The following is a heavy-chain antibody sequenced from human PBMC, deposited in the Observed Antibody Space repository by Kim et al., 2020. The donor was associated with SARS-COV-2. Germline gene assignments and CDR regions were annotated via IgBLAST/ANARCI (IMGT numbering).Heavy chain of an antibody. J-gene: IGHJ5*02. CDR2: ISGSGGST. Sequence: GGSLRLSCAASGFTFSSYAMSWVRQAPGKGLEWVSAISGSGGSTYYADSVKGRFTISRDNSKNTLYLQMNSLRAEDTAVYYCAKGDCSSTSCYGWFDPWGQGTLVTVSS. CDR3: AKGDCSSTSCYGWFDP. CDR1: GFTFSSYA. V-gene: IGHV3-23*01. D-gene: IGHD2-2*01.